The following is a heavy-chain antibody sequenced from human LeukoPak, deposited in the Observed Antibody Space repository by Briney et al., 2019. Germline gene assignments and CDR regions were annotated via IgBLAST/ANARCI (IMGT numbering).Heavy chain of an antibody. CDR1: GLTFSSYS. Sequence: GGSLRLSCAVSGLTFSSYSMSWVRQAPGKGLEWVANIHKDGSEKNYVDSVKGRFTISRDIAKNSLYLQMDRLRAEDTAVYYCARDCDYYESNTYYDAFDIWGQGTKVTVSS. CDR3: ARDCDYYESNTYYDAFDI. D-gene: IGHD3-22*01. J-gene: IGHJ3*02. V-gene: IGHV3-7*01. CDR2: IHKDGSEK.